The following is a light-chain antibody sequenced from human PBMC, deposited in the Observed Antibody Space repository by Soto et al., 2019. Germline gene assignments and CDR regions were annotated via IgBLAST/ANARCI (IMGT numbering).Light chain of an antibody. Sequence: QSALTQPASVSGSPGQTITISCTGTSSDVVGYNYVSWYQQQPGKAPKFMIYDVSNRPSGVSNRFSGSKSGNTASLTISGLQAEDEADYYCCSYTTSNTRQIVVGTGTKLTVL. CDR2: DVS. CDR3: CSYTTSNTRQIV. CDR1: SSDVVGYNY. J-gene: IGLJ1*01. V-gene: IGLV2-14*01.